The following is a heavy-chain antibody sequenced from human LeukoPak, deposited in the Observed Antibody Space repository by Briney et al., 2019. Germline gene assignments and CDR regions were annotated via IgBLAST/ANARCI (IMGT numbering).Heavy chain of an antibody. CDR2: IYYSGST. D-gene: IGHD6-13*01. CDR3: ALGGVAARPIGC. CDR1: GGSISSYY. J-gene: IGHJ4*02. Sequence: PSETLSLTCTVSGGSISSYYWSWIRQPPGKGLEWIGYIYYSGSTNYNPSLKSRVTISVDTSKNQFSLKLSSVTAADTAVYYCALGGVAARPIGCWGQGTLVTVSS. V-gene: IGHV4-59*01.